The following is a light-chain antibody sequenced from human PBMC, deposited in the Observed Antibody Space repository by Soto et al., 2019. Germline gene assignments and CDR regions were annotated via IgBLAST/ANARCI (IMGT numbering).Light chain of an antibody. Sequence: DIQMTQSPSSLSASVGDRVTITCRASQGISNYLAWYQQKPGKVPKLLIYAAYTWQSVVPSRFSGSGSGTDFTLTISSLQPEDVATYYCQKYNSAAWTFGQGTKVEIK. CDR2: AAY. CDR3: QKYNSAAWT. V-gene: IGKV1-27*01. CDR1: QGISNY. J-gene: IGKJ1*01.